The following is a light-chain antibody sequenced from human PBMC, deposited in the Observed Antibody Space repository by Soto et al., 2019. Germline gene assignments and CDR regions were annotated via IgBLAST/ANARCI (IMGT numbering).Light chain of an antibody. CDR1: VTISSW. Sequence: EIQVTRSRSTLAGSVVDKVTITCRESVTISSWVAWYQRKPGKAPKLLIYKASTLKSGVPSRFSGSGSGAHFTPTIGILPPDDAASYSCLHGHTYPWTFGQGTKVDIK. CDR2: KAS. V-gene: IGKV1-5*03. J-gene: IGKJ1*01. CDR3: LHGHTYPWT.